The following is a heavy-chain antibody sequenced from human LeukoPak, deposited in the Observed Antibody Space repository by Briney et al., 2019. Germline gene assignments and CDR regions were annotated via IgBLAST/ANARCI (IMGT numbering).Heavy chain of an antibody. CDR3: AREMVVPAATTYYYYGMDV. Sequence: GGSLRLSCAASGFTFSSYEMNWVRQAPGKGLEWVSYISSSGSTIYYADSVKGRFTISRDNAKNSLYLQMSSLRAEDTAVYYCAREMVVPAATTYYYYGMDVWGQGTTVTVSS. D-gene: IGHD2-2*01. CDR2: ISSSGSTI. V-gene: IGHV3-48*03. J-gene: IGHJ6*02. CDR1: GFTFSSYE.